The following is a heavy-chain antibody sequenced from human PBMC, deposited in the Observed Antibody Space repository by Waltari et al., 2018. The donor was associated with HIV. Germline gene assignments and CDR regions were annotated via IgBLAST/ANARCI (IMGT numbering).Heavy chain of an antibody. CDR3: ARVTTVTGDSYFYYGMDV. V-gene: IGHV1-2*06. CDR2: INPNTGGT. D-gene: IGHD4-17*01. CDR1: GYTFTGSH. J-gene: IGHJ6*02. Sequence: QVQLLQSGDEVRDPGPSVEVAFKEPGYTFTGSHFHCCRQAPGQGLEWMGRINPNTGGTNYAQKFQARVTMTRDISIGTAYMELTSLRPNDTAVYYCARVTTVTGDSYFYYGMDVWGQGTTVVVSS.